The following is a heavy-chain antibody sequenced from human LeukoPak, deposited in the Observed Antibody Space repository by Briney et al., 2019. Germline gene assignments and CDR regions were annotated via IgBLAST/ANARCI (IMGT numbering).Heavy chain of an antibody. Sequence: ASVKVSCKASGGTFSSYAISWVRQAPGQGLEWMGGIIPIFGTANYAQKFQGRVTITTDESTSTAYMELSSLRSEDTAVYYCGSSGYYPTLNYYYMDVWGKGTTVTVSS. CDR3: GSSGYYPTLNYYYMDV. V-gene: IGHV1-69*05. CDR1: GGTFSSYA. CDR2: IIPIFGTA. D-gene: IGHD3-22*01. J-gene: IGHJ6*03.